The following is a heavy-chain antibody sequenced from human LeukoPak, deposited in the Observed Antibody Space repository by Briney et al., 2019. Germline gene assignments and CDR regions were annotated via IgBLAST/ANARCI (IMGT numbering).Heavy chain of an antibody. CDR3: ARDYDYFWGSYRYPFDY. Sequence: PGGSLRLSCAASGFTFSSYWMHWVRQAPVKGLVWVSRMNSDGSTTNYADSVKGRFTISRDNARNTVYLQMNSLRVEDTAVYYCARDYDYFWGSYRYPFDYWGQGTLVTVSS. D-gene: IGHD3-16*02. J-gene: IGHJ4*02. CDR1: GFTFSSYW. V-gene: IGHV3-74*01. CDR2: MNSDGSTT.